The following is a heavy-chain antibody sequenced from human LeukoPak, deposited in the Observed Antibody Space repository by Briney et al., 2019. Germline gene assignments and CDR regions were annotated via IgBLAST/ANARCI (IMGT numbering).Heavy chain of an antibody. D-gene: IGHD5-18*01. V-gene: IGHV4-59*12. J-gene: IGHJ4*02. CDR1: GGSISSYY. Sequence: SSETLSLTCTVSGGSISSYYWSWIRQPPGKGLEWIGYIYYSGSTNYNPSLKSRVTISVDTSKNQFSLKLSSVTAADTAVYYCARGEGTAMVFDYWGQGTLVTVSS. CDR3: ARGEGTAMVFDY. CDR2: IYYSGST.